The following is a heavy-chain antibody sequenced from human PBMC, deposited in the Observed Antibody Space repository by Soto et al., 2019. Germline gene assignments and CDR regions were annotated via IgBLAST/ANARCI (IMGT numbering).Heavy chain of an antibody. V-gene: IGHV4-59*08. D-gene: IGHD1-1*01. Sequence: QVQLQESGPGLAKPSETLSLTCTVSGGSISSYYWSWIRQPPGKGLEWIGYIYYSGRTNYNSPRKRRVPISVDTSKNQFPLKLSSVPDADPAVYYCARQYGYSFAYWDQGTLVTVSS. CDR2: IYYSGRT. J-gene: IGHJ4*02. CDR1: GGSISSYY. CDR3: ARQYGYSFAY.